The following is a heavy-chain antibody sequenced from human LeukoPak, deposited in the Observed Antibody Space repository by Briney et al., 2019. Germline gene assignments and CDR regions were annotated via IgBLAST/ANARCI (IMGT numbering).Heavy chain of an antibody. D-gene: IGHD1-26*01. Sequence: SETLSLTCTVSGGSVSSYYWSWIRQPPGKGRGWIGYIYYSGSTNYNTSLKSRVTISVDTSKNQFSLKLSSVTAADTAVYYCAGPGGSYFNYWGQGTLVTVSS. V-gene: IGHV4-59*08. J-gene: IGHJ4*02. CDR1: GGSVSSYY. CDR3: AGPGGSYFNY. CDR2: IYYSGST.